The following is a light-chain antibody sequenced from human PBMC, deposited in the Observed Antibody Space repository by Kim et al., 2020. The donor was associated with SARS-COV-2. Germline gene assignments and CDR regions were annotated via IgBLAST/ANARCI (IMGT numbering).Light chain of an antibody. Sequence: DIVMTQSPATLSVSPGETVTLSCRASQIVSSNLAWFQQKPGQAPRLLIYSASTRASGIPARFSGSGSGTEFTLTISSLQSEDVAVYYCQQYNNWIAFGQGTRLEIK. CDR2: SAS. CDR1: QIVSSN. V-gene: IGKV3-15*01. CDR3: QQYNNWIA. J-gene: IGKJ5*01.